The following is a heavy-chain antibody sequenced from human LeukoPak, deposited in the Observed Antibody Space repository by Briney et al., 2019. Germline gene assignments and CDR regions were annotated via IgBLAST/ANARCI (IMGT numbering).Heavy chain of an antibody. D-gene: IGHD2-2*01. Sequence: GASVKVSCKASGYTFTSYYMHWVRQAPGQGLEWMGIINPSGGGTSYAQKFQGRVTMTRDTSTSTVYMELSSLRSEDTAVYYCARSGRYCSSTSCYVGNWFDPWGQGTLVTVSS. V-gene: IGHV1-46*01. J-gene: IGHJ5*02. CDR1: GYTFTSYY. CDR2: INPSGGGT. CDR3: ARSGRYCSSTSCYVGNWFDP.